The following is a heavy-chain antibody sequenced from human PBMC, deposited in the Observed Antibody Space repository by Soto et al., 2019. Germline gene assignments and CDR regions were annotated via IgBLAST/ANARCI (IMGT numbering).Heavy chain of an antibody. CDR1: GYTFTSYG. D-gene: IGHD2-15*01. V-gene: IGHV1-18*01. CDR3: ARSYSPGLFDP. CDR2: ISANNGNT. J-gene: IGHJ5*02. Sequence: QVQLVQSGAEVKKPGASVKVSCKASGYTFTSYGISWVRQAPGQGLEWMGWISANNGNTKYAQNFQGRVTMTTDTSTSTAYMELRSLRSDDTAAYYSARSYSPGLFDPWGQGTLVTVSS.